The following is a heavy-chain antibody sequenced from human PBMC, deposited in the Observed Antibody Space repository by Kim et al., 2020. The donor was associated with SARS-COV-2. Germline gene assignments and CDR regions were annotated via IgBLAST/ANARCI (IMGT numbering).Heavy chain of an antibody. Sequence: GGSLRLSCTASGFTSGDYAMNWVRQAPGKGLEWVAFIGSKAYGGTIAYAASVKGRFTISRDDSKSIAYLQMNSLKTEDTAVYYCARAPALNWYFELWGRGTLVTVSS. CDR2: IGSKAYGGTI. V-gene: IGHV3-49*04. CDR3: ARAPALNWYFEL. CDR1: GFTSGDYA. J-gene: IGHJ2*01.